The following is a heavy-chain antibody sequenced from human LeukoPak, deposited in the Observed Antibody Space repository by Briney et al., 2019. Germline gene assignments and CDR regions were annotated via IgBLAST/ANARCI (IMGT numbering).Heavy chain of an antibody. J-gene: IGHJ4*02. V-gene: IGHV5-51*01. CDR1: GYIFTSYW. Sequence: GGSLEISCKGSGYIFTSYWIGWVRQLPGKGLEWMGIIYPGDSDTRYSPSFQGQVTISADKSIRTAYLQWSSLKASDTAMYYCARQSLGGYSAVDYWGQGTLVTVSS. CDR2: IYPGDSDT. D-gene: IGHD5-12*01. CDR3: ARQSLGGYSAVDY.